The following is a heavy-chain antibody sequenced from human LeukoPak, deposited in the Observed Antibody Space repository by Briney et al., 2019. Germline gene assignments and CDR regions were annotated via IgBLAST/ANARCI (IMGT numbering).Heavy chain of an antibody. V-gene: IGHV4-39*01. Sequence: SETLSLTCTVSGGSISSSSYYWGWIRQPPGKGREWIGSIYYSGSTYYTPSLKSRVTISVDTSRNQFSLKLSSVTAADTAVYYCARHDYDFWSGYYRVSDYWGQGTLVTVSS. CDR1: GGSISSSSYY. D-gene: IGHD3-3*01. J-gene: IGHJ4*02. CDR2: IYYSGST. CDR3: ARHDYDFWSGYYRVSDY.